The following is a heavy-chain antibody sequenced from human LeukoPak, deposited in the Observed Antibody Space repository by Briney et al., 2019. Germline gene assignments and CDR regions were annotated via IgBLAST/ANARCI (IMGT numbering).Heavy chain of an antibody. CDR3: ARDPVGGSTIFDY. D-gene: IGHD1-26*01. CDR2: TYYRSKWYY. V-gene: IGHV6-1*01. CDR1: GDSVSSNSAA. J-gene: IGHJ4*02. Sequence: SQTLSLTCAISGDSVSSNSAAWNWIRQSPPRGLEWLGRTYYRSKWYYDYAVAVKSRISINPDTSKNQFSLQLSSVTPEDTAVYYCARDPVGGSTIFDYWGQGTLVTVSP.